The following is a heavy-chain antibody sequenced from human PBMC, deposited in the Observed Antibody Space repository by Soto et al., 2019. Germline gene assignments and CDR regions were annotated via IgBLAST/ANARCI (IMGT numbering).Heavy chain of an antibody. CDR2: IWYDGNNK. D-gene: IGHD2-21*01. V-gene: IGHV3-33*01. CDR1: GFTFSNYG. CDR3: ARGLHSLFDY. J-gene: IGHJ4*02. Sequence: GGSLRLSCAASGFTFSNYGMHWVRQAPGKGLEWVAVIWYDGNNKYYADSVKGRFTISRDNSNNTLYVQMTSLRPEDTAVYYCARGLHSLFDYWGQGTLVTVSS.